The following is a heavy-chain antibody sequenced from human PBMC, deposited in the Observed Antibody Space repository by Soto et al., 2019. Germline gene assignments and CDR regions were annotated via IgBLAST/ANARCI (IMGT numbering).Heavy chain of an antibody. CDR3: AVPPYSSGWYGLDY. Sequence: QVQLVQSGAEVKKPGSSVKVSCKASGGTFSSYAISWVRQAPGQGLEWMGGIIPIFGTANYAQKFQGRVTITADESTSTADMELSSLRSEDTAVYYCAVPPYSSGWYGLDYWGQGTLVTVSS. CDR1: GGTFSSYA. D-gene: IGHD6-19*01. V-gene: IGHV1-69*01. CDR2: IIPIFGTA. J-gene: IGHJ4*02.